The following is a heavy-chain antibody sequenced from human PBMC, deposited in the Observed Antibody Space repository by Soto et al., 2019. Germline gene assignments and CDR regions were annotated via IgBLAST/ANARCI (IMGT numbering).Heavy chain of an antibody. V-gene: IGHV3-53*01. CDR1: GFTVSSSY. Sequence: EVQLVESGGGLIQPGGSLRLSCATSGFTVSSSYMSWVRQAPGMGLEWVAAILTGGGTHYADSVKGRFTISRDNSLKTLHLQMDSLRAEDTAVYFCVRGIPSQYTSNWLYWYFDLWGRGTQVTVSA. D-gene: IGHD6-13*01. CDR2: ILTGGGT. J-gene: IGHJ2*01. CDR3: VRGIPSQYTSNWLYWYFDL.